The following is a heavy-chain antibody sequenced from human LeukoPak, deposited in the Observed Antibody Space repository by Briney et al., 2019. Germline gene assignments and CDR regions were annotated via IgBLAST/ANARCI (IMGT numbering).Heavy chain of an antibody. CDR2: INQSGST. Sequence: PSETLSLTCAVYGGSFSGYYWSWIRQPPGKGLEWIGEINQSGSTNYNPSLKSRVTISVDTSKNQFSLKLRSVTAADTAVYYCARREMATNAPFDYWGRGTLVTVSS. V-gene: IGHV4-34*01. CDR3: ARREMATNAPFDY. J-gene: IGHJ4*02. D-gene: IGHD5-24*01. CDR1: GGSFSGYY.